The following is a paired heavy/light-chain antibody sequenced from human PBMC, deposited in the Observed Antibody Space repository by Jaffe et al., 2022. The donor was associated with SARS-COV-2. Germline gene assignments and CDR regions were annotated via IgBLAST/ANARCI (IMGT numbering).Heavy chain of an antibody. CDR2: LSADGEAT. J-gene: IGHJ5*02. D-gene: IGHD3-3*01. CDR1: GFTFSSYA. CDR3: AKYRTVFGVDWFDL. Sequence: EVQLLESGGGLVPPGGSLRLSCAASGFTFSSYAMGWVRQAPGKGLEWVSSLSADGEATYYADSVKGRFTISRDNSKDTLYLQMNSLRAEDTAMYYCAKYRTVFGVDWFDLWGQGALVTVSP. V-gene: IGHV3-23*01.
Light chain of an antibody. CDR2: DVS. J-gene: IGKJ2*01. CDR1: QSVRTY. CDR3: QQRSNWPKT. Sequence: EIVLTQSPATLSLSPGERATLSCRASQSVRTYLAWYQQKPGQAPRLLIYDVSNRATGIPTRFSGSGSGTDFTLTISSLEPEDFAVYYCQQRSNWPKTFGQGTKLEIK. V-gene: IGKV3-11*01.